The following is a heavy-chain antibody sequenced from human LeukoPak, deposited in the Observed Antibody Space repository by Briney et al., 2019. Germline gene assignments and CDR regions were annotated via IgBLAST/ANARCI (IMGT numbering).Heavy chain of an antibody. V-gene: IGHV4-4*07. Sequence: PSETLSLTCTVSGGSISSYYWSWIRQPPGKGLECIGRIYSSGTTNYNPSLMGRVTMSVDTSKNQISLKLSSVTAADTAVYYCARAPCSGGSCYSWDYWGQGTLVTVSS. J-gene: IGHJ4*02. D-gene: IGHD2-15*01. CDR1: GGSISSYY. CDR3: ARAPCSGGSCYSWDY. CDR2: IYSSGTT.